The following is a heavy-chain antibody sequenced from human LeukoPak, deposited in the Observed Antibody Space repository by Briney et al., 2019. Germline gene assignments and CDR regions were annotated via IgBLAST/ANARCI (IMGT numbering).Heavy chain of an antibody. CDR2: ISSSSSYI. CDR1: GFTFSSYA. CDR3: ARDGSQYCSSTSCYEDYYYGMDV. V-gene: IGHV3-21*01. D-gene: IGHD2-2*01. Sequence: GGSLRLSCAASGFTFSSYAMHWVRQAPGKGLEWVSSISSSSSYIYYADSVKGRFTISRDNAKNSLYLQMNSLRAEDTAVYYYARDGSQYCSSTSCYEDYYYGMDVWGQGTTVTVSS. J-gene: IGHJ6*02.